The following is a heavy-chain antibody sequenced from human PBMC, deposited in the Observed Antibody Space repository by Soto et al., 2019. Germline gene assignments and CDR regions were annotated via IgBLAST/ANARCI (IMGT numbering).Heavy chain of an antibody. CDR1: GGSISSYY. J-gene: IGHJ4*02. V-gene: IGHV4-59*01. CDR3: ARGSSCQNGYFDY. D-gene: IGHD6-13*01. Sequence: QVQLQESGPGLVKPSETLSLTCTVSGGSISSYYWSWIRQPPGKGLEWIGYIYYSGSTNYNPSLMSLVTISVATSKHQFSLKVSSVPAADTAVYYCARGSSCQNGYFDYWGQGTLVTVSS. CDR2: IYYSGST.